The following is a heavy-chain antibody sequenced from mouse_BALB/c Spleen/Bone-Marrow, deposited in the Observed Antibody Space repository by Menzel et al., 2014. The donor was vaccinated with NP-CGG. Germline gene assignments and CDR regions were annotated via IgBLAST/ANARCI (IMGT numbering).Heavy chain of an antibody. CDR3: ARGGLHDFDY. CDR1: GYTFTSYW. D-gene: IGHD3-3*01. J-gene: IGHJ2*01. CDR2: IAPGSGST. V-gene: IGHV1S41*01. Sequence: DLVKPGASVKLSCKASGYTFTSYWINWIKQRPGQGLEWIGRIAPGSGSTYYNEMFKGKATLIVDTSSSTAYIQLSSVSSEDSAVNFCARGGLHDFDYWGQGTTLTVSS.